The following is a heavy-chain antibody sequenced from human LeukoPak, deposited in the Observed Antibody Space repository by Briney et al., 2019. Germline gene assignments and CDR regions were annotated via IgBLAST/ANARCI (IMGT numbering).Heavy chain of an antibody. CDR1: GFIFGGYW. V-gene: IGHV3-7*01. J-gene: IGHJ4*02. CDR3: ARLFGGVTTFDY. CDR2: IQPDGGVG. Sequence: GGSLRLSCAASGFIFGGYWMSWVRLGPGKGLEWVASIQPDGGVGRYVDSVKGRFTFSRDNVKSSVSLQMNSLRAEDTAVYYCARLFGGVTTFDYWGQGALVTVSS. D-gene: IGHD3-10*01.